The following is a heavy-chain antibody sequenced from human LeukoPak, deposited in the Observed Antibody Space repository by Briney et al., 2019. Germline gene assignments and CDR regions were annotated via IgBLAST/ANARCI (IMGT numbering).Heavy chain of an antibody. D-gene: IGHD3-10*01. V-gene: IGHV3-30-3*01. CDR3: ARGIRGVSDDTLDF. CDR1: GFTFSSSP. J-gene: IGHJ4*02. CDR2: ISYDASNK. Sequence: PGGSLRLSCAASGFTFSSSPMHWVRQAPGKGLDWVAVISYDASNKFCADSVKGRFTISRDNSKNMLYLHTNSLRPEDTAVFYCARGIRGVSDDTLDFWGQGTLVTVSS.